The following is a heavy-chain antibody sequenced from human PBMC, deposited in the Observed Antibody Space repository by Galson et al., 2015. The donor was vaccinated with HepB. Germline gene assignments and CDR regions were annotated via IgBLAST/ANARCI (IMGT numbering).Heavy chain of an antibody. D-gene: IGHD5-24*01. V-gene: IGHV3-48*04. CDR2: ISRSSSTI. CDR3: AREDGGYNYLFDY. CDR1: GFIFSSYS. J-gene: IGHJ4*02. Sequence: SLRLSCAASGFIFSSYSMNWVRQAPGKGLEWVSYISRSSSTIYYADSVKGRFTISRDNAKNSLYLQMNSLRAEDTAVYYCAREDGGYNYLFDYWGQGTLVTVSS.